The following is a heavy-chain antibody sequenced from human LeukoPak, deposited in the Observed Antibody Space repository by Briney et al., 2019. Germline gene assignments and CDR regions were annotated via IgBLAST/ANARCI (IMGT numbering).Heavy chain of an antibody. V-gene: IGHV4-59*01. CDR3: ARNGYGSGSSW. Sequence: PSETLSLTCTVSGGSISSDSWSWIRQPPGKGLEWIGLIFYSGTTNYNPSLKSRVTMSVDTSKNQFSLMLSSVTAADTAVYYCARNGYGSGSSWWGQGTLVTVSS. CDR1: GGSISSDS. CDR2: IFYSGTT. D-gene: IGHD3-10*01. J-gene: IGHJ4*02.